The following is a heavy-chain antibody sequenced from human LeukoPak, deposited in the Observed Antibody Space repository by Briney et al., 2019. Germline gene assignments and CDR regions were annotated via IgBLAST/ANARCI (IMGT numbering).Heavy chain of an antibody. Sequence: SETLSLTCAVYGGSFSGYYWSWIRQPPGKGLEWIGEINHSGSTNYNPSLKSRVTISVDTSKNQFSLKLSSVTAADTAVYYCATSYGEYFDYWGQGTLVTVSS. CDR3: ATSYGEYFDY. D-gene: IGHD3-10*01. CDR1: GGSFSGYY. J-gene: IGHJ4*02. CDR2: INHSGST. V-gene: IGHV4-34*01.